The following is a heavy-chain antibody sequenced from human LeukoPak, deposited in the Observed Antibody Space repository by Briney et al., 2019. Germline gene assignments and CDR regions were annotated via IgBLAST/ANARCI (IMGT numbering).Heavy chain of an antibody. Sequence: GGSLRLSCAASGFTFSSYSMNWVRQAPGKGLEWVSSISSSGSYIYYADSVKGRFTISRDNAKNSLYLQMNSLTAEDTAFYYCARAEGYGAIDYWGQGTLVTVSS. CDR2: ISSSGSYI. V-gene: IGHV3-21*01. CDR3: ARAEGYGAIDY. CDR1: GFTFSSYS. D-gene: IGHD5-12*01. J-gene: IGHJ4*02.